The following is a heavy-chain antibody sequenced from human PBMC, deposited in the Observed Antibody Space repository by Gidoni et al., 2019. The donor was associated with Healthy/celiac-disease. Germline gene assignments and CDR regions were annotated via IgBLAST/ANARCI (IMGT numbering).Heavy chain of an antibody. CDR3: ARGPGVVTGDPVPYFDY. V-gene: IGHV1-2*02. Sequence: QVQLVQSGAEVKKPVASVKVSCKASGYTFTGYSMHWVRQAPGQGFEWMGWINPNSGGTNYAQKFQGRVTMTRDTSISTAYMELSRLRSDDTAVYYCARGPGVVTGDPVPYFDYWGQGTLVTVSS. J-gene: IGHJ4*02. D-gene: IGHD7-27*01. CDR2: INPNSGGT. CDR1: GYTFTGYS.